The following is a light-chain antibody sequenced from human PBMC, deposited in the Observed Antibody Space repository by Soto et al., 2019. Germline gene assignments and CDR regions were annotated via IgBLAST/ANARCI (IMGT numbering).Light chain of an antibody. CDR2: EVS. CDR3: SSYAGSNNVYV. J-gene: IGLJ1*01. Sequence: QSAPTQPPSASGSPGQSVTISCTGTSSDVGGYNYVSWYQQHPGKAPKLMIYEVSKRPSGVPDRFSGSKSGNTASLTVSGLQAEDEADYYCSSYAGSNNVYVFGTGTKLTVL. CDR1: SSDVGGYNY. V-gene: IGLV2-8*01.